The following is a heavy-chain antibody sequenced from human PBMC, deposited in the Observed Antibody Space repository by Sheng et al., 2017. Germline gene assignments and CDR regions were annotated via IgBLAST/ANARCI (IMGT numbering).Heavy chain of an antibody. J-gene: IGHJ3*02. CDR1: GYSIGSGYY. CDR3: ATIFYYDSSAYYWYAIDN. CDR2: VSHSGST. V-gene: IGHV4-38-2*01. D-gene: IGHD3-22*01. Sequence: QVQLQESGPGLVKLSETLSLTCAVSGYSIGSGYYWGWIRQPPGKGLEWIGSVSHSGSTYYNPSLKSRVTISVDTSKNQFSLKLSSVTAADTAVYYCATIFYYDSSAYYWYAIDNLGPRDNGHRLS.